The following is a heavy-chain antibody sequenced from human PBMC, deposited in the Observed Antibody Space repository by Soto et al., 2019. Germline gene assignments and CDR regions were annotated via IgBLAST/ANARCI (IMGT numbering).Heavy chain of an antibody. V-gene: IGHV3-23*01. D-gene: IGHD3-9*01. CDR1: GFAFDQYT. J-gene: IGHJ4*01. Sequence: EVQLLETGGDLVRPGGSLRLSCAGSGFAFDQYTINWVRQAPGRGLEWVSGINGSAAKIFYADSVKGRFTISRDNSRNTLYLDKNSLGDDDLVVYYCEKDRDPNGRWAIDWGGQGPPV. CDR3: EKDRDPNGRWAIDW. CDR2: INGSAAKI.